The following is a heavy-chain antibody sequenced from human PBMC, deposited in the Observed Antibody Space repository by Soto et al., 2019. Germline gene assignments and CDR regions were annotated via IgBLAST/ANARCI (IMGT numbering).Heavy chain of an antibody. CDR1: GGSISSSSYY. Sequence: PSETLSLTCTVSGGSISSSSYYWGWIRQPPGKGLEWIGSIYYSGSTYYNPSLKSRVTISVDTSKNQFSLKLSSVTAADTAVYYCARPGYINYYGMDVWGQGTTVTVSS. CDR2: IYYSGST. CDR3: ARPGYINYYGMDV. V-gene: IGHV4-39*01. J-gene: IGHJ6*02. D-gene: IGHD5-18*01.